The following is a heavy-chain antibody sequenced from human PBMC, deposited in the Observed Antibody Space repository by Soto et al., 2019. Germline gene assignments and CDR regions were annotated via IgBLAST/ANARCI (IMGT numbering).Heavy chain of an antibody. J-gene: IGHJ4*02. V-gene: IGHV1-69*13. CDR1: GGTFSSYA. CDR2: IIPIFGTA. D-gene: IGHD4-17*01. Sequence: ASVKVSCKASGGTFSSYAISWVRQAPGQGLEWMGGIIPIFGTANYAQKFQGRVTITADESTSTAYMELSSLRSEDTAVYYCASWSYGGNIYYFDYWGQGTLVTVSS. CDR3: ASWSYGGNIYYFDY.